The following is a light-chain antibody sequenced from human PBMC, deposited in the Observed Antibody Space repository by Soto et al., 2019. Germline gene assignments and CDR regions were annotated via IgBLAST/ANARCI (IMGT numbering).Light chain of an antibody. Sequence: SYELTQPPSVSVSPGQTARITFSGDALPREHAYWYQQKPGQAPVLLIYEDSERPSGIPERFSGSSSLTTVTLTISGVQAEDEADYHCQSADTRTTSHVVFGGGTKLTVL. CDR3: QSADTRTTSHVV. CDR1: ALPREH. V-gene: IGLV3-25*03. J-gene: IGLJ2*01. CDR2: EDS.